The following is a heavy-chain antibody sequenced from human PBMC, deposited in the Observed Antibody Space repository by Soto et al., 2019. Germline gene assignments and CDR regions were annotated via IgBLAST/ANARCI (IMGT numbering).Heavy chain of an antibody. CDR2: VYYSGSA. CDR3: ARGQYYGESDY. D-gene: IGHD2-21*01. V-gene: IGHV4-61*01. J-gene: IGHJ4*02. Sequence: QVQLQESGPRLVRPSETLSLTCTVSGCAIAFTTYYWTWVRQPPGKGLEWIGYVYYSGSADYNPSLRSRVTISVDTSKNQFSLKLSSVTTADTAVYYCARGQYYGESDYWGQGTLVTVSS. CDR1: GCAIAFTTYY.